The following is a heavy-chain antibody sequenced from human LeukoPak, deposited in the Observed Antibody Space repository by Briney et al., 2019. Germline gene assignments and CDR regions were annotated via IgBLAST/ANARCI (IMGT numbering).Heavy chain of an antibody. V-gene: IGHV3-48*03. CDR3: ARGGQGLLWFGELQNRGYFDL. CDR2: ISSSGSTI. J-gene: IGHJ2*01. Sequence: PGGSLRLSCAASGFTFSSYEMNWVRQAPGKGLEWVSYISSSGSTIYYADSVKGRFTISRDNAKNSLYLQMNSLRAEDTAVYYCARGGQGLLWFGELQNRGYFDLWGRGTLVSVSS. CDR1: GFTFSSYE. D-gene: IGHD3-10*01.